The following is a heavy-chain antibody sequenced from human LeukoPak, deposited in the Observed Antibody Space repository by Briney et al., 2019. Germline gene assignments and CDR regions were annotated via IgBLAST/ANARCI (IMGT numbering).Heavy chain of an antibody. Sequence: GGSLRLSCAASGFTFSTYTMNWVRQAPGKGLEWVSSISSSSSYIYYADSVKGRFSISRDNAKNSLYLQMNSLRAEDTAVYYCARDTIQLGKLYYFDYWGQGTLVTVSS. D-gene: IGHD5-18*01. J-gene: IGHJ4*02. CDR2: ISSSSSYI. CDR3: ARDTIQLGKLYYFDY. V-gene: IGHV3-21*01. CDR1: GFTFSTYT.